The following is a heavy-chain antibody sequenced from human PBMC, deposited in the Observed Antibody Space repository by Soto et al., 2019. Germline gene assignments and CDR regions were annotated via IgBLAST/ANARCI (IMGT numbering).Heavy chain of an antibody. J-gene: IGHJ4*02. CDR3: AREDGIVGATSSCDY. CDR1: GFTFSTYN. D-gene: IGHD1-26*01. CDR2: INGRGNYI. Sequence: EVLLVESGGGLVKPGGSLRLSCAASGFTFSTYNMNWVRQAPGKGLEWVSSINGRGNYIYYTDAVKGRFTISRDNAKTSLYLQMNSLRAEDTAVYYCAREDGIVGATSSCDYWGKGTLVTVSS. V-gene: IGHV3-21*01.